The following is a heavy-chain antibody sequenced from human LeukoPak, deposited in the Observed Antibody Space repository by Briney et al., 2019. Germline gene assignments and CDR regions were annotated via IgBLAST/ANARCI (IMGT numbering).Heavy chain of an antibody. CDR1: GFTFSRYG. CDR3: ARDLRYSSGWSASGMDV. Sequence: QTGGSLRLSCAASGFTFSRYGMHWVRQAPGKGLEWVTAISYDGSNKYYADSVKGRFTISRDNSKNTVYVQMNSLRAEDTAVYYCARDLRYSSGWSASGMDVWGKGTTVTISS. J-gene: IGHJ6*03. V-gene: IGHV3-30*04. CDR2: ISYDGSNK. D-gene: IGHD6-19*01.